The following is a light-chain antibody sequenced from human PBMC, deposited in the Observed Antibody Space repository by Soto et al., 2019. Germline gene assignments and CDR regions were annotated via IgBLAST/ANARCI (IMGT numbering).Light chain of an antibody. CDR2: GAS. CDR1: QSVSRN. CDR3: QQYNNWPPT. V-gene: IGKV3-15*01. J-gene: IGKJ1*01. Sequence: EIVMTQSPGTLSVSPGDTATLSCRASQSVSRNVAWYQQKPGQAPRLLIEGASTRATDVPARFSGSGSDTEFTLTISSLQSEDFAVYNCQQYNNWPPTFGQGTKVEVK.